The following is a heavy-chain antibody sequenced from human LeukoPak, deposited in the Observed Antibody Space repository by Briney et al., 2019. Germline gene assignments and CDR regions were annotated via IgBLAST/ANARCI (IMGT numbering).Heavy chain of an antibody. J-gene: IGHJ4*02. V-gene: IGHV4-61*02. CDR3: ASVDSSGYYYYFDY. CDR2: IYTSGST. CDR1: GYSISSGYY. D-gene: IGHD3-22*01. Sequence: SETLSLTCTVSGYSISSGYYWSWIRQPAGKGLEWIGRIYTSGSTNYNPSLKSRVTISVDTSKNQFSLKLSSVTAADTAVYYCASVDSSGYYYYFDYWGQGTLVTVSS.